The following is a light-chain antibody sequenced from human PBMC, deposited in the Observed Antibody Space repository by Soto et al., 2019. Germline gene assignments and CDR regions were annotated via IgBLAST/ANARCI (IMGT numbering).Light chain of an antibody. Sequence: DIQMTQSPSTLSGSVGDRVTITFRASQTISRWLSWYQQKPGRAPKLLIYDASTLESGVPSRFSGSGSETEFTLSISRLQPDDFATYFCHSRAFGQGTRLEIK. V-gene: IGKV1-5*01. J-gene: IGKJ5*01. CDR3: HSRA. CDR1: QTISRW. CDR2: DAS.